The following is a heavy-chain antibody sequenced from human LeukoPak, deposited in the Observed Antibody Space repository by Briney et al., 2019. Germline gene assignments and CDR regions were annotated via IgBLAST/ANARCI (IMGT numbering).Heavy chain of an antibody. J-gene: IGHJ4*02. CDR3: ARQGRHYYYDSSDYFDY. CDR1: GYSISSGYY. CDR2: IYHSGST. Sequence: SETLSLTCDVSGYSISSGYYWGWIRLPPGKGLEWIGSIYHSGSTFYNPSLKSRVTISVDTSKNQFSLKLSSVTAADTAVYYCARQGRHYYYDSSDYFDYWGQGILVTVSS. V-gene: IGHV4-38-2*01. D-gene: IGHD3-22*01.